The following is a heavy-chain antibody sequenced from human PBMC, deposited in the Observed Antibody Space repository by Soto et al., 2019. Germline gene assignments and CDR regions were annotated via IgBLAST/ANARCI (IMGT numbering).Heavy chain of an antibody. D-gene: IGHD3-3*01. CDR1: GGSISSYY. Sequence: SETLSLTCTVSGGSISSYYWSWIRQPPGKGLEWIGYIYYSGSTNYNPSLKSRVTISVDTSKNQFSLKLSSVTAADTAVYYCARGAYDFWSGYYGVYYYMDVWDKGTTVTVSS. V-gene: IGHV4-59*01. CDR2: IYYSGST. CDR3: ARGAYDFWSGYYGVYYYMDV. J-gene: IGHJ6*03.